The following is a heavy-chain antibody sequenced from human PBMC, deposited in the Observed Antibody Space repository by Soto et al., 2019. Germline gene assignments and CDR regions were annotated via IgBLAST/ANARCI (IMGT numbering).Heavy chain of an antibody. D-gene: IGHD3-3*02. Sequence: QVQLVQSGTEVKKPGSSVKVSCKASGGTFSSYAISWVLQAPGQGLEWMGGIIPIFGTPNYAQRFQGRVPITADESTSTGYMELSSLRSEDTAVYFCASSNRGKYHFDYLFQGTLVSVSS. CDR2: IIPIFGTP. J-gene: IGHJ4*02. CDR3: ASSNRGKYHFDY. V-gene: IGHV1-69*01. CDR1: GGTFSSYA.